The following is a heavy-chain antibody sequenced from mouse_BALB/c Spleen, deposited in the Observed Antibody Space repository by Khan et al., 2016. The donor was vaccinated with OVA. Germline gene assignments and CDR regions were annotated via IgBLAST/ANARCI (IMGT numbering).Heavy chain of an antibody. CDR1: GYSITSDYA. Sequence: EVQLQESGPGLVKPSQSLSLTCTVTGYSITSDYAWNWIRQFPGNKLEWMGYISYSGSTSYNPSLKSRISITRDTSKNQFFLQLNSVTTEDTATXYCASSYDYEGGTMDYWGQGTSVTVSS. CDR2: ISYSGST. J-gene: IGHJ4*01. D-gene: IGHD2-4*01. CDR3: ASSYDYEGGTMDY. V-gene: IGHV3-2*02.